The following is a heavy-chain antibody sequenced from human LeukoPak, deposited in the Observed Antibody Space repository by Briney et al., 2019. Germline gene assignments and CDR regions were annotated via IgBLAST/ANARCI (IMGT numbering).Heavy chain of an antibody. CDR2: IYTSGST. D-gene: IGHD2-2*01. CDR1: GGSISSGSYY. V-gene: IGHV4-61*02. CDR3: ARVVVVPRGYYYYMDV. Sequence: PSETLSLTCTVSGGSISSGSYYWSWIRQPAGKGLEWIGRIYTSGSTNYNPSLKSRVTISVDTSKNQFSLKLSSVTAADTAVYYCARVVVVPRGYYYYMDVWGKGTTVTVSS. J-gene: IGHJ6*03.